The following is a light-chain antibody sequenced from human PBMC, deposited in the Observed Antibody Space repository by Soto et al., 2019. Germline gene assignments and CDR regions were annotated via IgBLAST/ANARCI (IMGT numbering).Light chain of an antibody. Sequence: QSVLTQPPSASGTPGQRVTISCSGSNSNVGNNTVNRYQQFPGTSPRLLIEGNDQRQSRVPDRFSGSKSANSASLGISGLKSEDEADYYCAAWDDGLNGWLFGGGTKVTVL. CDR3: AAWDDGLNGWL. J-gene: IGLJ3*02. CDR1: NSNVGNNT. CDR2: GND. V-gene: IGLV1-44*01.